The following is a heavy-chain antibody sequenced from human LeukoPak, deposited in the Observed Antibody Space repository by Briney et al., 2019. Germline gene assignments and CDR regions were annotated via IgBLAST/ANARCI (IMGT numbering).Heavy chain of an antibody. V-gene: IGHV3-23*01. Sequence: GGSLRLSCAASGFSFSSYAMSWVRQAPGKGLEWVSGISGGDGSTYYADSVKGRFTISRDNSKNTLYLQMNSLRAEDMAVYYCAKDGGQGADYWGQGTLVTVSS. CDR2: ISGGDGST. J-gene: IGHJ4*02. D-gene: IGHD3-16*01. CDR3: AKDGGQGADY. CDR1: GFSFSSYA.